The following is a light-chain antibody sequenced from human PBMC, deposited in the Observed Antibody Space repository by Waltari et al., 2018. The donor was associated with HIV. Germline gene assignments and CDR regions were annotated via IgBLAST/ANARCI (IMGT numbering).Light chain of an antibody. CDR2: LGS. CDR3: MQALQTPYT. V-gene: IGKV2-28*01. CDR1: QSLLQTNTYNY. J-gene: IGKJ2*01. Sequence: DIVMSQSPLSLAVTPGEPASISCKSTQSLLQTNTYNYLDWNLQKPGQSPKLLIYLGSARASGVSDRFSGSGSGTDFTLEITRVEAEDVGVYYCMQALQTPYTFGQGTNLDI.